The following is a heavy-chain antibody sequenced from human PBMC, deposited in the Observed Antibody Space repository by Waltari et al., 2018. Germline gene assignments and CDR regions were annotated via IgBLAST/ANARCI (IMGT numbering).Heavy chain of an antibody. Sequence: QVQLVQSGAEVKKPGSSVRVSCKASGGTFSSYAISWVRLAPGQGLEWMGGIIPILGITNYAQRFQGRVTITADESTSTAYMELSSLRSEDTAVYYCARISGGYHFWNNYYLGNIVATPDYWGQGTLVTVSA. CDR1: GGTFSSYA. CDR2: IIPILGIT. D-gene: IGHD3-3*01. V-gene: IGHV1-69*04. J-gene: IGHJ4*02. CDR3: ARISGGYHFWNNYYLGNIVATPDY.